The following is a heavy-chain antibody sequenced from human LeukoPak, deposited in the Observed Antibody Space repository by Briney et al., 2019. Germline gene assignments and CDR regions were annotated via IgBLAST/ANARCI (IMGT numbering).Heavy chain of an antibody. CDR3: AREISRFGI. CDR2: IYIGGST. CDR1: GFTVSSNY. Sequence: GGSLRLSCAASGFTVSSNYMSWVRQAPGKGLEWVSSIYIGGSTYYADSVKGRFTISRDNPNNTLYLQMHSLRAEDTAVYYCAREISRFGIWGQGALVTVSS. D-gene: IGHD3-16*01. V-gene: IGHV3-66*01. J-gene: IGHJ4*02.